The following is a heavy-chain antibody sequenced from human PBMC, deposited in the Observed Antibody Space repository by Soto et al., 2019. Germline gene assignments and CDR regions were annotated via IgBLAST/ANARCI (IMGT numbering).Heavy chain of an antibody. CDR1: GGSFSGYY. Sequence: SEILSLTCAVYGGSFSGYYWSWIRQPPGKGLEWIGEINHSGSTNYNPSLKSRVTISVDTSKNQFSLKLSSVTAADTAVYYCARGGRDCSSTSCANSDYWGQGTLVTSPQ. CDR3: ARGGRDCSSTSCANSDY. CDR2: INHSGST. D-gene: IGHD2-2*01. V-gene: IGHV4-34*01. J-gene: IGHJ4*02.